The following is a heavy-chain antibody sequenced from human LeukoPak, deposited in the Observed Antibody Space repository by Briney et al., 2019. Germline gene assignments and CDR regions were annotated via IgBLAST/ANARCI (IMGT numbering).Heavy chain of an antibody. Sequence: ASVTVSFKASGYTFTIYYMHWVRQAPGQGLEWMGIINPSGGSTSYAQKFQGRVTMTRDTSTSTVYMELSSLRSEDTAVYYCAREAVAGPNYYYYGMDVWGQGTTVTVSS. V-gene: IGHV1-46*01. CDR3: AREAVAGPNYYYYGMDV. CDR1: GYTFTIYY. J-gene: IGHJ6*02. D-gene: IGHD6-19*01. CDR2: INPSGGST.